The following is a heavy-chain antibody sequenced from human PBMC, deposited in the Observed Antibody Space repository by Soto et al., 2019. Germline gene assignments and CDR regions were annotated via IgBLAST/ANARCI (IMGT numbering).Heavy chain of an antibody. J-gene: IGHJ4*02. CDR2: IYSGGST. D-gene: IGHD6-19*01. CDR1: GFTVSSNY. CDR3: ARVYSSGWPYFDY. V-gene: IGHV3-66*01. Sequence: EVQLVESGGGLVQPGGSLRLSCAASGFTVSSNYMSWVRQAPGKGLEWVSVIYSGGSTYYADSVKGRFTISRDNSKNTLYLQMNGLRAEDTAVYYCARVYSSGWPYFDYWGQGTLVTVSS.